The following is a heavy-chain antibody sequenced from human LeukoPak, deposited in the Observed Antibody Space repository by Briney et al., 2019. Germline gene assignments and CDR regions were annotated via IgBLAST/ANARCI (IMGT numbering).Heavy chain of an antibody. D-gene: IGHD3-10*01. Sequence: ESLRISCKGSGYSFTSFWINWVRQMPGKGLEWMGRIDPSDSYTNYSPSFQGHVTIPADTSISTAYLELNGLRSDDTAVYYCARDLDYGSGSFSNWGQGAIVTVSS. V-gene: IGHV5-10-1*01. CDR2: IDPSDSYT. J-gene: IGHJ4*02. CDR3: ARDLDYGSGSFSN. CDR1: GYSFTSFW.